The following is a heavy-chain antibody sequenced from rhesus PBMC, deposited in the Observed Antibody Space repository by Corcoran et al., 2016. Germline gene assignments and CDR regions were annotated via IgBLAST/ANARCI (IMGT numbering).Heavy chain of an antibody. CDR3: ARDSWGYSGSWNFGY. CDR2: ISYTGGST. J-gene: IGHJ4*01. Sequence: EVQLVESGGGLAKPGGSLRLSCAASGFSFSAYYMYWVRQAPGKGLEWVSGISYTGGSTYYADCLKGRFSISRENAKNTLDLQMDSLRAEDTAVYYCARDSWGYSGSWNFGYWGQGVLVTVSS. V-gene: IGHV3S18*01. CDR1: GFSFSAYY. D-gene: IGHD6-25*01.